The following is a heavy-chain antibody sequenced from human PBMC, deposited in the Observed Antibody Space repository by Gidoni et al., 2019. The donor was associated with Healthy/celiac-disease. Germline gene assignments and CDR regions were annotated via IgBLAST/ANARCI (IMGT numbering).Heavy chain of an antibody. CDR1: GGSISSGGYY. V-gene: IGHV4-31*03. J-gene: IGHJ4*02. Sequence: QVQLQESGPGLVKPSQTLSLPCTVSGGSISSGGYYCSWIRQHPGKGLEWIGYIYYSGSTYYNPFLKSRVTISVDTSKNQFSLKLSSVTAADTAVYYCAGFDYGDYALADYWGQGTLVTVSS. CDR3: AGFDYGDYALADY. D-gene: IGHD4-17*01. CDR2: IYYSGST.